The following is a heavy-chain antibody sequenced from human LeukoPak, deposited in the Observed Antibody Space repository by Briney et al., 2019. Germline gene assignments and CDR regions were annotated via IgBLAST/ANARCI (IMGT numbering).Heavy chain of an antibody. V-gene: IGHV4-59*01. Sequence: PSGTLSLSCTVSGGSLSSYYLSWVRQPPGKGLGWFGCIYYSGSTNYHPSLKSRVTISVDTSKNQFSLKLSSVTAADTAVYYCARGPTARVTPFDYWVQGTLVTVSS. CDR2: IYYSGST. CDR3: ARGPTARVTPFDY. D-gene: IGHD5-18*01. J-gene: IGHJ4*02. CDR1: GGSLSSYY.